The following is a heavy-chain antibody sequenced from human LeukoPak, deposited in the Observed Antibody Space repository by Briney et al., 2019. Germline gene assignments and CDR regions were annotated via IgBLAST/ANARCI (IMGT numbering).Heavy chain of an antibody. Sequence: ASVKVSCKASGYTFSDYYMHWVRQAPGQGLEWMGWISAYNGDTNYAQKLQGRVTMTTDTSTSAAYMELRSLRSDDTAVYYCAKERQYDYVWGSYRYASDYWGQGTLVTVSS. D-gene: IGHD3-16*02. CDR2: ISAYNGDT. V-gene: IGHV1-18*04. J-gene: IGHJ4*02. CDR3: AKERQYDYVWGSYRYASDY. CDR1: GYTFSDYY.